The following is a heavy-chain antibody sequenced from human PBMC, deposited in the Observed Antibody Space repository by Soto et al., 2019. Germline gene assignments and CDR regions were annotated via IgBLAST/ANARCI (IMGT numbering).Heavy chain of an antibody. Sequence: SQTLSLTCAISGDTVSRNIAARHWIRQSPSRGLEWLGKTYYRSKWYNDYAVTVKSRITINPDTSKNQFSLQLNSVTPEDTAIYYCASYNFVYWGQGTLVTVSS. CDR2: TYYRSKWYN. V-gene: IGHV6-1*01. CDR3: ASYNFVY. D-gene: IGHD1-1*01. J-gene: IGHJ4*02. CDR1: GDTVSRNIAA.